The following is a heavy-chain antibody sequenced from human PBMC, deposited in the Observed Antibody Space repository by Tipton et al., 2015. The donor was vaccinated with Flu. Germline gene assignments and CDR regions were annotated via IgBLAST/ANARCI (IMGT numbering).Heavy chain of an antibody. D-gene: IGHD2/OR15-2a*01. J-gene: IGHJ4*02. V-gene: IGHV3-7*01. CDR2: INEDGSTT. Sequence: SLRLSCAAPGFAFSSYWMLWVRQAPGKGLEWVANINEDGSTTYYLGSVKGRFTISRDNARNSVFLQMNSLRAEDTARYHCAAFKNPGYWGQGTLVTVST. CDR1: GFAFSSYW. CDR3: AAFKNPGY.